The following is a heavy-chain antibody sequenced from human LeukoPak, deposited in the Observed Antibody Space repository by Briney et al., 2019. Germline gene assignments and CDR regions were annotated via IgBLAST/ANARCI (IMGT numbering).Heavy chain of an antibody. Sequence: PSETLSLTCTVSGGSISSSSYYWGWIRQPPGKGLEWIGSIYYSGSTYYNPSLKSRVTISVDTSKNQFSLKLSSVTAADTAVYYCARDSSPYYGSGSYSAWGQGTLVTVSS. D-gene: IGHD3-10*01. CDR2: IYYSGST. V-gene: IGHV4-39*07. CDR3: ARDSSPYYGSGSYSA. J-gene: IGHJ4*02. CDR1: GGSISSSSYY.